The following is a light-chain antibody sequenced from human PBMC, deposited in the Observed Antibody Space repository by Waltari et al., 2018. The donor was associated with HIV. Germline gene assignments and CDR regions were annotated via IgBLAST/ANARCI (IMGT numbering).Light chain of an antibody. CDR1: SLAKKY. J-gene: IGLJ3*02. CDR3: YSAADNNQGV. V-gene: IGLV3-27*01. CDR2: RDT. Sequence: SYELTQPSSVSVSPGQTARITCSGDSLAKKYVRWFQQRPGKAPLMVIYRDTERPSGIPERFSGSSSGTTVTLTISGAQVEDEADYYCYSAADNNQGVFGGGTKLTV.